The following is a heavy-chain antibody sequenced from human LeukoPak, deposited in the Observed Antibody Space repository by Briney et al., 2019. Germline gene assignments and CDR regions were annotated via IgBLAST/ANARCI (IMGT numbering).Heavy chain of an antibody. CDR2: ISSSGSTI. Sequence: GGSLRLSCAASGFTFSDYYMSWIRQAPGKGLEWVSYISSSGSTIYYADSVKGRFTISRDNAKNSLYLQMNSLRAEDTAVYYCARDQTRLHYYDSSGYYSPPPFDYWGQGTLVTVSS. CDR1: GFTFSDYY. CDR3: ARDQTRLHYYDSSGYYSPPPFDY. V-gene: IGHV3-11*01. J-gene: IGHJ4*02. D-gene: IGHD3-22*01.